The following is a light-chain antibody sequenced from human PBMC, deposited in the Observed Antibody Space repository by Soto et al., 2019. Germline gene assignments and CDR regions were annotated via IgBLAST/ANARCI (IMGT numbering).Light chain of an antibody. J-gene: IGLJ2*01. CDR1: SSDVGGYNY. CDR3: SSYSSTTDVV. CDR2: DVS. V-gene: IGLV2-14*01. Sequence: QSVLTQPASVSGSPGQSITISCTGPSSDVGGYNYVSWYQQHPGKAPKLMIFDVSNRPSGVSNRFSGSKSGNTASLTISGLQAEDEADYYCSSYSSTTDVVFGGGTQLTVL.